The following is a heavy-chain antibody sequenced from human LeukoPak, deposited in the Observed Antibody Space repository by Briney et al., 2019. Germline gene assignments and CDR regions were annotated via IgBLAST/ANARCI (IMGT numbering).Heavy chain of an antibody. CDR1: GGSISSYY. J-gene: IGHJ4*02. D-gene: IGHD6-13*01. CDR3: ARVRQQLVPRYFDY. Sequence: PSETLSLTCTVSGGSISSYYWSWIRQPAGKGLEWIGRIYTSGSTNYNPSLKSRVTISVDTSKNQFSLKLSSVTAADTAVYYCARVRQQLVPRYFDYWGQGTLVTVSS. V-gene: IGHV4-4*07. CDR2: IYTSGST.